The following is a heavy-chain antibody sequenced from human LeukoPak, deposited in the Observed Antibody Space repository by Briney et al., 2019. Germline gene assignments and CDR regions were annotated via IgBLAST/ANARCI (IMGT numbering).Heavy chain of an antibody. D-gene: IGHD6-6*01. Sequence: GGSLRLSCAASGFTFSSYSTNWVRQAPGKGLEWVSSISSGSTYMYYADSVKGRFTISRDNAQNSMYLQMNSLRAEDTAVYYCGRVGGRSKAAKGDAFDIWGQGTMVTVSS. CDR3: GRVGGRSKAAKGDAFDI. CDR2: ISSGSTYM. CDR1: GFTFSSYS. V-gene: IGHV3-21*01. J-gene: IGHJ3*02.